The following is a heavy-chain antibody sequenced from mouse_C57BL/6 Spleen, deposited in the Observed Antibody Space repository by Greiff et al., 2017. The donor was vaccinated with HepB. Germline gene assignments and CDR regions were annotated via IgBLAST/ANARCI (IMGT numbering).Heavy chain of an antibody. V-gene: IGHV5-16*01. J-gene: IGHJ2*01. CDR2: INYDGSST. Sequence: EVQLQESEGGLVQPGSSMKLSCTASGFTFSDYYMAWVRQVPEKGLEWVANINYDGSSTYYLDSLKSRFIISRDNAKNILYLQMSSLKSEDTATYYCARDGDYYGSFDYWGQGTTLTVSS. D-gene: IGHD1-1*01. CDR3: ARDGDYYGSFDY. CDR1: GFTFSDYY.